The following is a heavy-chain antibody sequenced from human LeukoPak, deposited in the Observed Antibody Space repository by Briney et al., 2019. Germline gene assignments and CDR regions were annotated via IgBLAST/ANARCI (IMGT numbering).Heavy chain of an antibody. J-gene: IGHJ4*02. CDR1: GYTLTELS. CDR2: FDPEDGET. Sequence: GASVKVSCKVSGYTLTELSMHWVRQAPGKGLEWMGGFDPEDGETIYAQKFQGRVTMTEDTSTDTAYMELSSLRSEDTAVYYCARDHDYGGNTGLDYWGQGTLVTVSS. V-gene: IGHV1-24*01. D-gene: IGHD4-23*01. CDR3: ARDHDYGGNTGLDY.